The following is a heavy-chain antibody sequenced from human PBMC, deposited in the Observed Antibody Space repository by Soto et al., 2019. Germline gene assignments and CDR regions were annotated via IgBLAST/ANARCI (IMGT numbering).Heavy chain of an antibody. J-gene: IGHJ4*02. CDR2: ISYDGSNK. CDR3: ARDMCTNGVCLDY. D-gene: IGHD2-8*01. V-gene: IGHV3-30-3*01. CDR1: GFTFSSYA. Sequence: QVQLVESGGGVVQPGRSLRLSCAASGFTFSSYAMHWVRQAPGKGLEWVAVISYDGSNKYYADSVKGRFTISRDNSKNTLYLQMNSLRAGDTAVYYCARDMCTNGVCLDYLGQGTLVTVSS.